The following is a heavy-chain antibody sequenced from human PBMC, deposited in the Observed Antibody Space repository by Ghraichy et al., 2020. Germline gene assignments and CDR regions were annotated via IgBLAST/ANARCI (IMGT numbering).Heavy chain of an antibody. J-gene: IGHJ6*02. V-gene: IGHV3-43*01. Sequence: GALRLSCAASGFTFDAYTMHWVRQALGKGLEWVSLISWDGGSTYYADSVKGRFTISRDNSKNSLYLQMNSLRTEDTALYYCAKDLKSGYSYGSNLFYYYGMDVWGQGTTVTVSS. CDR2: ISWDGGST. CDR3: AKDLKSGYSYGSNLFYYYGMDV. D-gene: IGHD5-18*01. CDR1: GFTFDAYT.